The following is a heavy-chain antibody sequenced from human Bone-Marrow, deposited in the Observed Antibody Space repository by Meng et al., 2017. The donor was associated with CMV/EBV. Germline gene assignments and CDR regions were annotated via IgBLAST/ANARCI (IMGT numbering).Heavy chain of an antibody. CDR1: GYPFTGYY. Sequence: QVQLVRSGAEVKKPWASGKVPCKASGYPFTGYYMHWVRQAPGQGLEWMGWINPNSGGTNYAQKFQGRVTMTRDTSISTAYMELSRLRSDDTAVYYRARVGITMIAGDYWGQGTLVTVSS. CDR2: INPNSGGT. J-gene: IGHJ4*02. CDR3: ARVGITMIAGDY. V-gene: IGHV1-2*02. D-gene: IGHD3-22*01.